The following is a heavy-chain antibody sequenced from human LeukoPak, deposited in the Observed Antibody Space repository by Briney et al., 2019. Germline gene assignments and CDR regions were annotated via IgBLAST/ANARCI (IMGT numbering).Heavy chain of an antibody. Sequence: PSETLSLTCTVSGGSISSYYWSWIRQPPGRELEWIGYIYYSGSTNYNPSLKSRVTISVDTSKNQFSLKLSSVTAADTAVYYCARVGDGDYYYYYYGMDVWGQGTTVTVSS. CDR1: GGSISSYY. J-gene: IGHJ6*02. CDR3: ARVGDGDYYYYYYGMDV. D-gene: IGHD4-17*01. CDR2: IYYSGST. V-gene: IGHV4-59*01.